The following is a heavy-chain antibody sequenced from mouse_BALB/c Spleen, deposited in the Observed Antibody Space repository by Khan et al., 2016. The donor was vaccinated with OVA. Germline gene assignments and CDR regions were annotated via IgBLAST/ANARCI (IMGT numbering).Heavy chain of an antibody. D-gene: IGHD1-1*01. CDR2: ISYDGTN. CDR3: ARGGYGRGFAY. CDR1: GYSIFSGYY. Sequence: EVQLQESGPGLVKPSQSLSLTCSVTGYSIFSGYYWNWIRQFPGNKLEWMGYISYDGTNNYNPSLKYRISITRDTSKNQFFLKLNSVTSEDTATYYCARGGYGRGFAYWGQGTLVTGSA. V-gene: IGHV3-6*02. J-gene: IGHJ3*01.